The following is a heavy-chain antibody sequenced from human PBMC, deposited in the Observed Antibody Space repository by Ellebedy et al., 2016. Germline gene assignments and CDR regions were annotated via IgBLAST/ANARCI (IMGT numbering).Heavy chain of an antibody. CDR2: IYYSGST. CDR3: AREGILNYGSATIGWFDP. D-gene: IGHD3-10*01. V-gene: IGHV4-59*01. CDR1: GGSISSYY. Sequence: SETLSLTCTVSGGSISSYYWSWIRQPPGKGLEWIGYIYYSGSTNYNPSLKSRVTISVDTSKNQFSLKLSSVTAADTAVYYCAREGILNYGSATIGWFDPWGQGTLVTVSS. J-gene: IGHJ5*02.